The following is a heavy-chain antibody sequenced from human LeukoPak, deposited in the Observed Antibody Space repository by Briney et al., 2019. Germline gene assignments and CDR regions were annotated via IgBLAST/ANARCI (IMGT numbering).Heavy chain of an antibody. CDR1: GFTFNDYG. J-gene: IGHJ4*02. D-gene: IGHD2/OR15-2a*01. CDR3: ARDFYDGFALDY. Sequence: GGSLRLSCAASGFTFNDYGMSWVRQAPGKGLEWVSGINWNGGRTGYADSMKGRFIISRDNAKNSLYLQMNSLRAEDTGVYYCARDFYDGFALDYWGQGTLVTVSS. V-gene: IGHV3-20*04. CDR2: INWNGGRT.